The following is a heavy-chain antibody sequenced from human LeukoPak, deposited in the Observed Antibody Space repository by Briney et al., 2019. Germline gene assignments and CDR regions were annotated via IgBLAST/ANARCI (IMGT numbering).Heavy chain of an antibody. CDR3: AREGPGRPIDY. Sequence: GGSLRLSCAASGFTFSSYGMHWVRQAPGKGLEWVAVIWYDGSNKYYADSVKGRFTISRDNSKNTLFLQMNSLRAEDTAVYYCAREGPGRPIDYWGQGTLVTVSS. J-gene: IGHJ4*02. D-gene: IGHD1-26*01. CDR2: IWYDGSNK. CDR1: GFTFSSYG. V-gene: IGHV3-33*01.